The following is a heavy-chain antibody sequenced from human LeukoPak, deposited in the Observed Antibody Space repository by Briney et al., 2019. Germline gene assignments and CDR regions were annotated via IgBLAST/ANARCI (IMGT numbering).Heavy chain of an antibody. CDR3: ARGRIYYYDSSGYYYDY. CDR2: INHSGST. D-gene: IGHD3-22*01. Sequence: SETLSLTCAVYGGSFSGYYWSWIRQPPGKGLGWIGEINHSGSTNYNPSLKSRVTISVDTSKNQFSLKLSSVTAADTAVYYCARGRIYYYDSSGYYYDYWGQGTLVTVSS. V-gene: IGHV4-34*01. CDR1: GGSFSGYY. J-gene: IGHJ4*02.